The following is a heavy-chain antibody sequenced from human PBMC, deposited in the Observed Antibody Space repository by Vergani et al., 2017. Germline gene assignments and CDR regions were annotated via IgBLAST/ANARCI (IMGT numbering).Heavy chain of an antibody. CDR3: ARSWGSAVYNGYHYAFYYFDY. CDR1: GGTFSSYA. V-gene: IGHV1-69*13. D-gene: IGHD5-12*01. CDR2: IIPIFGTA. J-gene: IGHJ4*03. Sequence: QVQLVQSGAEVKKPGSSVKVSCKASGGTFSSYAISWVRQAPGQGLEWMGRIIPIFGTANYAQTFQGRVTITADESTSTAYMELSSLRSEDTAVYYCARSWGSAVYNGYHYAFYYFDYWGQGTLVTVSS.